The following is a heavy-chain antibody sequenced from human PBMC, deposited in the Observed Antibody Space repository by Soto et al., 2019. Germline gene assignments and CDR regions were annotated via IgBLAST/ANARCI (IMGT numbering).Heavy chain of an antibody. Sequence: SVKVSCKASGGTFSSYAISWVRQAPGQGLEWMGGIIPIFGTANYAQKFQGRVTITADESTSTAYMELSSLRSEDTAVYYCARSSPGRTIAVAGFDYWGQGTLVTVSS. D-gene: IGHD6-19*01. CDR1: GGTFSSYA. CDR3: ARSSPGRTIAVAGFDY. V-gene: IGHV1-69*13. CDR2: IIPIFGTA. J-gene: IGHJ4*02.